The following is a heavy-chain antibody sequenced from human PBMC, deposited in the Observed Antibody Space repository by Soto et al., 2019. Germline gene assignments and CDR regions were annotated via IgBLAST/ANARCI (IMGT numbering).Heavy chain of an antibody. CDR3: ARENMGSGYDPVFDY. CDR1: GFTFSSYA. D-gene: IGHD5-12*01. Sequence: QVQLVESGGGVVQPGRSLRLSCAASGFTFSSYAMHWVRQAPGKGLEWVAVISYDGSNKYYADSVKGRFTISRDNSKNTLYLQMNSLRAEDTAVYYCARENMGSGYDPVFDYWGQGTLVTVSS. V-gene: IGHV3-30-3*01. J-gene: IGHJ4*02. CDR2: ISYDGSNK.